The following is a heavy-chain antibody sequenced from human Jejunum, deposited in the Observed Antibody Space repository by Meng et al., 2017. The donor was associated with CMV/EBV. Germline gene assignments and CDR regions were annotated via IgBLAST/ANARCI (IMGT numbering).Heavy chain of an antibody. V-gene: IGHV1-18*01. J-gene: IGHJ5*02. CDR2: ISAYNGNT. D-gene: IGHD1-14*01. CDR3: ARDLPGGTKGTWLDL. Sequence: QVQLVPSGAAGKKPGASVKVSCKASGYIFNNYGVSWVRQAPGQGPEWMGWISAYNGNTNYAQNFQGRFTMTTDTSTSTAYMELRSLRSDDTAVYYCARDLPGGTKGTWLDLWGQGTLVTVSS. CDR1: GYIFNNYG.